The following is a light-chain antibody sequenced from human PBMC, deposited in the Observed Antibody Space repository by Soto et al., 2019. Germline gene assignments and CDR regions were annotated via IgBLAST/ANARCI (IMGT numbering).Light chain of an antibody. J-gene: IGLJ1*01. V-gene: IGLV2-14*01. CDR2: KVS. CDR3: NSSTSDSLYV. Sequence: SDPTPPSSVSGSPGQSITISCTVTSSDVGGNKYVSWYQQYPGKVPKLLINKVSNRPSGVSNRFSGSKSGNTASLTISGLLAEDEADYFCNSSTSDSLYVFGTGTKVTVL. CDR1: SSDVGGNKY.